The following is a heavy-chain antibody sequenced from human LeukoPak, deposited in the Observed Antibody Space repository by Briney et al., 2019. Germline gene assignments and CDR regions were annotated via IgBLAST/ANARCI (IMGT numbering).Heavy chain of an antibody. Sequence: TSSETLSLTCTVSCGSISSSSYYWGWIRQPPGKGLEWIGSIYYSGSTYYNPSLKSRVTISVDTSKNQFSLKLSSVTAADTAVYYCARDLAGVVNYYYYMDVWGKGTTVTVSS. J-gene: IGHJ6*03. CDR3: ARDLAGVVNYYYYMDV. CDR1: CGSISSSSYY. V-gene: IGHV4-39*07. CDR2: IYYSGST. D-gene: IGHD2-15*01.